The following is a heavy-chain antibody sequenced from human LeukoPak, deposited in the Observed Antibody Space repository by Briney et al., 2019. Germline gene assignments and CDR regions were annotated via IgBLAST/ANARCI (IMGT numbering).Heavy chain of an antibody. Sequence: GGSLRLSCAASGFTFSSYWMSWVRQAPGKGLEWVANIKQDGSEKYYVDSVKGRFTISRDNAKNSLYLQMNSLRAEDTAVYYCASPYYDSSGRKNAFDIWGQGTMVTVSS. CDR1: GFTFSSYW. CDR3: ASPYYDSSGRKNAFDI. J-gene: IGHJ3*02. D-gene: IGHD3-22*01. CDR2: IKQDGSEK. V-gene: IGHV3-7*01.